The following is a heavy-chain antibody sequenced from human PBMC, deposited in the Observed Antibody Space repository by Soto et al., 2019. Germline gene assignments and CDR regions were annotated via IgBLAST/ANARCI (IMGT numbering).Heavy chain of an antibody. D-gene: IGHD3-16*01. V-gene: IGHV3-74*01. J-gene: IGHJ3*02. Sequence: GGSLRLSCAASGFTFSRHWMHWVRQAPGKGLVWVSRINSDGSSINYADSVKGRFTISRDNAKNTLYLQMNSLRAEDTAVYYCARVGDGYDGFDIWGQGTMVTVSS. CDR1: GFTFSRHW. CDR2: INSDGSSI. CDR3: ARVGDGYDGFDI.